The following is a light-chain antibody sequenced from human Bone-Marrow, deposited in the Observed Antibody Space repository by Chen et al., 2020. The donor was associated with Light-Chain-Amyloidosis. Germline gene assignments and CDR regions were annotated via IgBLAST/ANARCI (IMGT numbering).Light chain of an antibody. V-gene: IGLV6-57*01. J-gene: IGLJ3*02. CDR2: EDD. Sequence: NFMLTQPHSVSASPGKTVIFSCTRSSGSIATNYVQCYQQRPGSSPTTVIYEDDQRPSGVPYRFSGSIDRASNSASLSLSGLKTEDEADYYCQSYQGSSQGVFGGGTKLTVL. CDR1: SGSIATNY. CDR3: QSYQGSSQGV.